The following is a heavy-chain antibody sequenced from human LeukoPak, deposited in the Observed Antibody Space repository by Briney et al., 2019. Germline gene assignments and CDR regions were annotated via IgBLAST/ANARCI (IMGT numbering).Heavy chain of an antibody. J-gene: IGHJ4*02. CDR1: GFTFSSYA. V-gene: IGHV3-33*06. D-gene: IGHD3-16*02. CDR3: AKDWGLRGSYQDY. CDR2: IWYDESKK. Sequence: GGSLRLSCSASGFTFSSYAMHWVRQAPGKGLEWVAVIWYDESKKYYADSVKGRFTISRDNSKNTLYLQMNSLRAEDTAVYYCAKDWGLRGSYQDYWGQGTLVTVSS.